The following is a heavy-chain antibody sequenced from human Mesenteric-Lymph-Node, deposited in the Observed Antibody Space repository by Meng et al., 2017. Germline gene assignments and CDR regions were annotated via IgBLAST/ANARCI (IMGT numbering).Heavy chain of an antibody. D-gene: IGHD5-18*01. J-gene: IGHJ4*02. CDR3: ATDTAMVEIDY. V-gene: IGHV1-2*06. CDR1: GYTFTGYY. Sequence: QVQLVPSGAEVKKPGASLRVSCKASGYTFTGYYLHWVRQAPGQGLEWMGRINPDSGGTNYAQKFQGRVTMTRDTSISTAYMDLSRLRSDDTAVYYCATDTAMVEIDYWGQGTLVTVSS. CDR2: INPDSGGT.